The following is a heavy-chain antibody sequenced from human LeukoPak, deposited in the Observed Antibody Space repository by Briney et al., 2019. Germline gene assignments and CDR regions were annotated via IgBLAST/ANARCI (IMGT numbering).Heavy chain of an antibody. CDR1: GGSFSGYY. V-gene: IGHV4-34*01. J-gene: IGHJ4*02. CDR2: INHSGST. Sequence: SETLSLTCAVYGGSFSGYYWSWIRQPPGKGLEWIGEINHSGSTNYNPSLKSRVTISVDTSKNQFSLKLSPVTAADTAVYYCARERWLQFPDYWGRGTLVTVSS. CDR3: ARERWLQFPDY. D-gene: IGHD5-24*01.